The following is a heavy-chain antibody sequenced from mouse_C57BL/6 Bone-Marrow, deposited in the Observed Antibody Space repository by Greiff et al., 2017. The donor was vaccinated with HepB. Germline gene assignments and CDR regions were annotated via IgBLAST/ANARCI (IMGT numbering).Heavy chain of an antibody. V-gene: IGHV5-6*01. CDR2: ISSGGSYT. J-gene: IGHJ2*01. CDR1: GFTFSSYG. D-gene: IGHD3-3*01. Sequence: EVHLVESGGDLVKPGGSLKLSCAASGFTFSSYGMSWVRQTPDKRLEWVATISSGGSYTYYPDSVKGRFTISRDNAKNTLYLQMSSLKSEDTAMYYCARGTLYYFDYWGQGTTLTVSS. CDR3: ARGTLYYFDY.